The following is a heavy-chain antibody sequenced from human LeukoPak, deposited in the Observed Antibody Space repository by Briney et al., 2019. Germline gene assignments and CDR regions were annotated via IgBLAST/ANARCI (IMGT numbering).Heavy chain of an antibody. Sequence: GGSLRLSCAVSGITLSNYGMSWVRQAPGKGLEWVAGISDSGGRSNHADSVKGPFNISRDNSKNTLYMPMNRLRDEDTAVYYCARGYSNYNLFSAWDYWGQGTLVTVSS. D-gene: IGHD4-11*01. V-gene: IGHV3-23*01. J-gene: IGHJ4*02. CDR2: ISDSGGRS. CDR1: GITLSNYG. CDR3: ARGYSNYNLFSAWDY.